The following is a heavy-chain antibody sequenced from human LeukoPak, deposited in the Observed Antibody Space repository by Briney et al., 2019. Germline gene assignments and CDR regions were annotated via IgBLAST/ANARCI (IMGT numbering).Heavy chain of an antibody. V-gene: IGHV3-21*01. CDR2: ISSSSSYI. J-gene: IGHJ4*02. CDR1: GFTFSRYS. D-gene: IGHD4-17*01. CDR3: ARVDYDYGDLFDY. Sequence: GGSLRLFCASSGFTFSRYSLNWVRQAPGKGLEWVSSISSSSSYIYYADSVKGRFTISRDNAKNSLYLQMNSLRAEDTAVYYCARVDYDYGDLFDYWGQGTLVTVSS.